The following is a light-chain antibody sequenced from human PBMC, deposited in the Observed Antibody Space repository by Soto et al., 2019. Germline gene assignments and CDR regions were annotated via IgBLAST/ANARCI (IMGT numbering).Light chain of an antibody. CDR3: HHRDT. CDR2: GAS. CDR1: QNVSSN. J-gene: IGKJ4*01. Sequence: EIVMTQSPATLSVSPGERATLSCRASQNVSSNLAWYQQTPGQAPRLLIRGASTRATGIAARFSGSGSGTEFSLTISSLQSEDFAFYYCHHRDTFGGGTKVEIK. V-gene: IGKV3-15*01.